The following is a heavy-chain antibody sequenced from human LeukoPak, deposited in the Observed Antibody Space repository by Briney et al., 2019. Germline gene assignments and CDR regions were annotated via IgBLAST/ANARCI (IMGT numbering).Heavy chain of an antibody. CDR1: GFTFSSYS. Sequence: GGSLRLSCAASGFTFSSYSMNWVRQAPGKGLEWVSSISSSSSYIYYADSVKGRFTISRDSAKNSLYLQMNSLRAEDTAVYYCARALDYDYVWGSYRHPFDYWGQGTLVTVSS. CDR2: ISSSSSYI. J-gene: IGHJ4*02. CDR3: ARALDYDYVWGSYRHPFDY. D-gene: IGHD3-16*02. V-gene: IGHV3-21*01.